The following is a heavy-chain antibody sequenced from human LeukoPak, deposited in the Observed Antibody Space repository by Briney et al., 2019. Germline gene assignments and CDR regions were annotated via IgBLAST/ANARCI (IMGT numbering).Heavy chain of an antibody. J-gene: IGHJ4*02. D-gene: IGHD5-18*01. CDR3: ARDLDTAMVRGGGFDY. CDR2: ISSSSSYI. V-gene: IGHV3-21*01. CDR1: GFTFSSYS. Sequence: GGSLRLSCAASGFTFSSYSMNWVRQAPGKGLEWVSPISSSSSYIYYADSVNGRFTISRDNAKNSLYLQMNSLRGEDTAVYYCARDLDTAMVRGGGFDYWGQGTLVTVSS.